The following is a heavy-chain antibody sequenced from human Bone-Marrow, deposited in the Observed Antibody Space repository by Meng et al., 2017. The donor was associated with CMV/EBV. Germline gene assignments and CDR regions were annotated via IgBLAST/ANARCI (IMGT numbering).Heavy chain of an antibody. V-gene: IGHV4-34*01. J-gene: IGHJ4*02. CDR3: ARSLRGAPTYGY. D-gene: IGHD2-15*01. Sequence: SQTPSPTCAVYGGPFSGYYWSWIRQPPGKGLEWIGEINHSGSTNYNPSLKSRVTISVDTSKNQFSLKLSSVTAADTAVYYCARSLRGAPTYGYWGQGTLVTVSS. CDR2: INHSGST. CDR1: GGPFSGYY.